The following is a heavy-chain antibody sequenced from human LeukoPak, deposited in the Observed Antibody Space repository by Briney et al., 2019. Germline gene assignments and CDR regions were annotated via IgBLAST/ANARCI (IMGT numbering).Heavy chain of an antibody. D-gene: IGHD6-19*01. J-gene: IGHJ4*02. V-gene: IGHV4-4*02. CDR3: ARRYSSGWYGWNFDY. Sequence: SETLSLTCAVSVGSINSGNWWSWVRQPPGKGLEWIGEIYHSGSTNYNPSLKSRVTISVDKSKNQFSLKLSSVTAADTAVYYCARRYSSGWYGWNFDYWGQGTLVTVSS. CDR1: VGSINSGNW. CDR2: IYHSGST.